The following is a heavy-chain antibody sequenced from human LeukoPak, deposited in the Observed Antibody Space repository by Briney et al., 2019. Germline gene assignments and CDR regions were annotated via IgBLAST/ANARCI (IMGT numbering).Heavy chain of an antibody. J-gene: IGHJ4*02. CDR1: GFTFSSYG. CDR2: FSNHNAI. V-gene: IGHV3-21*01. D-gene: IGHD2-21*02. CDR3: AREQTRGGDLDY. Sequence: GGTLRLSCAASGFTFSSYGMSWVRQSPGKGLEWISSFSNHNAIFYADSVRGRFTISRDNARNSLFLQMFSLRVEDTAVYYCAREQTRGGDLDYWGQGVQITVSS.